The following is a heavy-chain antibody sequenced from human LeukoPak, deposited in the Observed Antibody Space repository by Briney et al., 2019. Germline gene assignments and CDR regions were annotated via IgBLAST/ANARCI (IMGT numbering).Heavy chain of an antibody. J-gene: IGHJ6*02. CDR3: ARDEGRGGSSGWYTLYYYYGMDV. Sequence: GGSLRLSCAASGFTFSSYGMHWVRQAPGKGLEWVAVIWYDGSNKYYADSVKGRFTISRDNSKNTLYLQMNSLRAEDTAVYYCARDEGRGGSSGWYTLYYYYGMDVWGQGTTVTVSS. V-gene: IGHV3-33*01. D-gene: IGHD6-13*01. CDR2: IWYDGSNK. CDR1: GFTFSSYG.